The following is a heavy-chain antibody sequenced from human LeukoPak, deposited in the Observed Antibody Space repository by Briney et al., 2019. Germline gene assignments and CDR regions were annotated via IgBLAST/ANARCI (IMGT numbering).Heavy chain of an antibody. J-gene: IGHJ6*02. V-gene: IGHV3-74*01. D-gene: IGHD2-8*01. CDR3: ARDNGKYAMDV. Sequence: GGSLRLPCAASGFTFSRNWMHWVRQAPGKGLVWVSHLNSDGSRPTYADSVKGRFTISRDNAKNTLYLQMNSLRAEDTAVYYCARDNGKYAMDVWGQGATVTVSS. CDR1: GFTFSRNW. CDR2: LNSDGSRP.